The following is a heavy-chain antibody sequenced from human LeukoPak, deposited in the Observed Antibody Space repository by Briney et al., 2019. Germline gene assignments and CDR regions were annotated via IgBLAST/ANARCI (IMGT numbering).Heavy chain of an antibody. CDR1: GVTFSSYE. V-gene: IGHV3-48*03. CDR3: ASTPIYSYGPAYYFDY. Sequence: PGGSLRLSCAASGVTFSSYEMNWVRQAPGKGLEWVSYISSSGSTIYYADSVKGRFTISRDNSKNTLYLQMNSLRAEDTAVYYCASTPIYSYGPAYYFDYWGQGTLVTVSS. CDR2: ISSSGSTI. D-gene: IGHD5-18*01. J-gene: IGHJ4*02.